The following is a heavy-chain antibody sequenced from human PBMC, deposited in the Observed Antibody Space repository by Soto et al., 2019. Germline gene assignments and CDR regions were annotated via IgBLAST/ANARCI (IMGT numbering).Heavy chain of an antibody. V-gene: IGHV3-23*01. Sequence: PGGSLRLSCAASGFTFSSYAMSWVRQAPGKGLEWVSAISGSGGSTYYADSVKGRFTISRDNSKNTLYLQMNSLRAEDTAVYYCAKDSGPRVFNSGFDYWGQGTLVTVSS. D-gene: IGHD1-26*01. CDR3: AKDSGPRVFNSGFDY. CDR2: ISGSGGST. CDR1: GFTFSSYA. J-gene: IGHJ4*02.